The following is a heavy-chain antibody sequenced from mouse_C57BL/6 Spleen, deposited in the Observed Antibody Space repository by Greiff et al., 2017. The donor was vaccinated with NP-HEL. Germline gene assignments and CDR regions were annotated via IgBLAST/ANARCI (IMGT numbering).Heavy chain of an antibody. D-gene: IGHD4-1*01. J-gene: IGHJ3*01. CDR1: GYTFTSYW. CDR3: ARDKEDWEGFAY. Sequence: QVQLQQPGAELVKPGASVKLSCTASGYTFTSYWMHWVKQRPGQGLEWIGMIHPNSGSTNYNEKFKSKATLTVDKSSSTAYMQLSSLTSEDSAVYYCARDKEDWEGFAYWGQGTLVTVSA. CDR2: IHPNSGST. V-gene: IGHV1-64*01.